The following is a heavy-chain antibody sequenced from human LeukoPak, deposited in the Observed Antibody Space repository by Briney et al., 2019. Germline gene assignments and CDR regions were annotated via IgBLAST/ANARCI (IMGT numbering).Heavy chain of an antibody. D-gene: IGHD3-10*01. Sequence: SETLSLTCTVPGGPISSGDYYWSWIRQPPGKGLEWIGYIYYSGTTYYNPSHKSLVTISVDTSKNQFSLKLTSVTAADTAVYYCARGPYGSGSYYGGQGTLVTVSS. CDR1: GGPISSGDYY. CDR2: IYYSGTT. V-gene: IGHV4-30-4*01. J-gene: IGHJ4*02. CDR3: ARGPYGSGSYY.